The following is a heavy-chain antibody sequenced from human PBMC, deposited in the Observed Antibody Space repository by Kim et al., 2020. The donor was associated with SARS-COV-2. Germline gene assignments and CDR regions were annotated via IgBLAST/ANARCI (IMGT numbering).Heavy chain of an antibody. CDR3: ARLGRVPPRLANSEVGYYSMDV. Sequence: GESLKISCKGSGYSFTSYWISWVRQMPGKGLEWMGRIDPSDSYTNYSPSFQGHVTISADKSISTAYLQWSSLKASDTAMYYCARLGRVPPRLANSEVGYYSMDVWGRRTTVTVA. V-gene: IGHV5-10-1*01. CDR1: GYSFTSYW. J-gene: IGHJ6*02. D-gene: IGHD3-10*01. CDR2: IDPSDSYT.